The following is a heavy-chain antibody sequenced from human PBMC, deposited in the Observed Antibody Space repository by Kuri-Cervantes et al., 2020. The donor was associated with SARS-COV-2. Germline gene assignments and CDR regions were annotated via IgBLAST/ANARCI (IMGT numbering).Heavy chain of an antibody. CDR2: IYHSGST. D-gene: IGHD3-22*01. J-gene: IGHJ4*02. CDR3: ARAPGYYDSSGYYNNYFDY. V-gene: IGHV4-38-2*02. CDR1: GYSISSGYY. Sequence: GSLRLSCTVSGYSISSGYYWGWIRQPPGKGLEWIGSIYHSGSTYYNPSLKSRVTISVDTSKNQISLKLSSVTAADTAVYYCARAPGYYDSSGYYNNYFDYWGQGTLVTVSS.